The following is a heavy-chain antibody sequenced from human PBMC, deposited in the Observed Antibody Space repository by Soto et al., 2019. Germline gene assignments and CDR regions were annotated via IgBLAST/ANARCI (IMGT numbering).Heavy chain of an antibody. CDR1: GYTLNEVA. V-gene: IGHV1-24*01. D-gene: IGHD4-17*01. Sequence: QVQLVQSGAEVKKPGASVKVSCKVSGYTLNEVAMHWVRQAPGTGLEWLGGFDPDEAETIYAQHFQGRVTMTEDTSTDTVYMEWSSLRSEDTALYFCTTYHGDYNFDHWGQGTLVTVSS. CDR2: FDPDEAET. CDR3: TTYHGDYNFDH. J-gene: IGHJ5*02.